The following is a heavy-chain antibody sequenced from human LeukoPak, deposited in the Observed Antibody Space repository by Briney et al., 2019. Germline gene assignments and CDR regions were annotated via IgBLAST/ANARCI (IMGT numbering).Heavy chain of an antibody. CDR3: ARVPVIQYYYGMDV. D-gene: IGHD3-16*02. CDR2: INPNSGGT. V-gene: IGHV1-2*02. Sequence: ASVKVSCKASGYTFTGYYMHWVRQAPGQGLEWMGWINPNSGGTNYAQKFQGRVTMTRDTSISTAYMELSRLRSDDTAVYYCARVPVIQYYYGMDVWGQGTTVTVPS. CDR1: GYTFTGYY. J-gene: IGHJ6*02.